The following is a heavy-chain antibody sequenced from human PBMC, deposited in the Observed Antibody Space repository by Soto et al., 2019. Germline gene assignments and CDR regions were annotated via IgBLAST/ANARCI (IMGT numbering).Heavy chain of an antibody. CDR3: ARDQGITTFGVYSMYYYGMDV. J-gene: IGHJ6*02. Sequence: GASVKVSCKVSGYTFTRSGISWVRQAPGQGLEWLGWINPDNGNTNYAQHLQGRVSLTTGTSTSTAYMDLRSLRSDDTAVYYCARDQGITTFGVYSMYYYGMDVWGQGTTVTVSS. CDR1: GYTFTRSG. V-gene: IGHV1-18*01. CDR2: INPDNGNT. D-gene: IGHD3-3*01.